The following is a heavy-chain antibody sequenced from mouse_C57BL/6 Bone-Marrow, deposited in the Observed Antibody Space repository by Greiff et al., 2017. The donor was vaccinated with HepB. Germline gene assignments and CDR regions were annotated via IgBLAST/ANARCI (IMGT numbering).Heavy chain of an antibody. D-gene: IGHD3-1*01. CDR1: GFTFSSYG. V-gene: IGHV5-6*01. J-gene: IGHJ3*01. CDR3: ARPGYVSWFAY. Sequence: EVMLVESGGDLVKPGGSLKLSCAASGFTFSSYGMSWVRQTPDKRLEWVATISSGGSYTYYPDSVKGRFTISRDNAKNTRYLQMSSLKSEDTAMYYCARPGYVSWFAYWGQGTLVTVSA. CDR2: ISSGGSYT.